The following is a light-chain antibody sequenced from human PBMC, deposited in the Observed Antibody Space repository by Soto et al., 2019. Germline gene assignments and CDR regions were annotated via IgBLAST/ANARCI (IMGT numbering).Light chain of an antibody. CDR3: SSYTSSGTLVV. CDR2: EVS. Sequence: QSALTQPASVSGSPGQSITISRTGTSSDIGGYKYVSWYQQHPGKAPKLMIFEVSNRPSGVSNRFSGSKSGNTASLTISGLQADDEADYYCSSYTSSGTLVVFGGGTKVTVL. V-gene: IGLV2-14*01. CDR1: SSDIGGYKY. J-gene: IGLJ2*01.